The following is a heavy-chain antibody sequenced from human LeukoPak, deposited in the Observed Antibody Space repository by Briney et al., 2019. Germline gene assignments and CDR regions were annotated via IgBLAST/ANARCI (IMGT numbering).Heavy chain of an antibody. D-gene: IGHD3-22*01. CDR2: ISGSGGST. Sequence: GGTLRLSCAASGFTFSSYGMSWVRQAPGKGLEWVSAISGSGGSTYYADSVKGRFTISRDNSKNTLYLQMNSLRAEDTAVYYCAKRITMIVGGYYYYYMDVWGKGTTVTISS. V-gene: IGHV3-23*01. CDR3: AKRITMIVGGYYYYYMDV. CDR1: GFTFSSYG. J-gene: IGHJ6*03.